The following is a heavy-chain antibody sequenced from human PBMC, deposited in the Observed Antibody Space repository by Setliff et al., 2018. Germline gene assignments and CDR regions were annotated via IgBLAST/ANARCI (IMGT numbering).Heavy chain of an antibody. CDR3: ARLGRYDAFDI. D-gene: IGHD3-16*01. Sequence: ESLKISCKGSGYSFTSYWIGWVRQMPGKGLEWMGVVFPVDSDTRYSPSFQGQVTTSADKSISTAYLQWSSLKASDTAIYYCARLGRYDAFDIWGQGTVVTVS. CDR2: VFPVDSDT. CDR1: GYSFTSYW. V-gene: IGHV5-51*01. J-gene: IGHJ3*02.